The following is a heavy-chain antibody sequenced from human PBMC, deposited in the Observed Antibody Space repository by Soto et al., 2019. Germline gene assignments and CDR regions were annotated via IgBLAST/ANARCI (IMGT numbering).Heavy chain of an antibody. V-gene: IGHV4-34*01. Sequence: SETLSLTCAVYGCFLSESYWTWIRQPPGKGLEWIGEINHVGGTNYNPSLKSRVTMSVDTSQNQFSLRLISVTAADTAMYFCVRIRYQLPSSVLWLDPWGQGTPVTVS. CDR2: INHVGGT. D-gene: IGHD3-16*01. CDR3: VRIRYQLPSSVLWLDP. J-gene: IGHJ5*02. CDR1: GCFLSESY.